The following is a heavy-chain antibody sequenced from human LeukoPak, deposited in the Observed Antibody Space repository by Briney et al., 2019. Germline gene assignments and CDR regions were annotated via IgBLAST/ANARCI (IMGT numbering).Heavy chain of an antibody. D-gene: IGHD3-10*01. CDR3: ARDLSPVVRASPMGY. J-gene: IGHJ4*02. CDR1: GFTFTSYG. Sequence: GGSLRLSCAASGFTFTSYGMHWVRQAPGKGLEWVALITYDGYYKYYSDSVKGRFTISSDTSKNTMYLQMNSLRAEDKAVYYCARDLSPVVRASPMGYWGQGTLVTVS. CDR2: ITYDGYYK. V-gene: IGHV3-30*03.